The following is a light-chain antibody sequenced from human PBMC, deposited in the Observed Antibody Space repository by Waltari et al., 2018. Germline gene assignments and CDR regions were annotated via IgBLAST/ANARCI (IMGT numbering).Light chain of an antibody. CDR1: SEDVWSFHL. CDR3: SSYTQSRTRI. CDR2: GVK. V-gene: IGLV2-23*02. J-gene: IGLJ2*01. Sequence: QSALTPSASVSASPGQSITISCTGTSEDVWSFHLVSWYQHLPGSAPKLLLYGVKRPTSGVSDRFSGSKSGNTASLTISGLQSDDEGYYYCSSYTQSRTRIFGGGTKLTVL.